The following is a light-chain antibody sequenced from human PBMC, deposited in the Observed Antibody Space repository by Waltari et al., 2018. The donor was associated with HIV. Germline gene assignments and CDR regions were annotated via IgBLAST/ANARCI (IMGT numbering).Light chain of an antibody. J-gene: IGLJ1*01. CDR1: SSDVGGYNY. CDR2: DVS. V-gene: IGLV2-14*03. Sequence: QSALTQPASVSGSPGQSITISCTGTSSDVGGYNYVSLYQQHPGKAPKLMIYDVSNRPSGVSNRFSGSKSGNTASLTISELQTEDEADYYCSSYTSSSTPYVFGTGTKVTVL. CDR3: SSYTSSSTPYV.